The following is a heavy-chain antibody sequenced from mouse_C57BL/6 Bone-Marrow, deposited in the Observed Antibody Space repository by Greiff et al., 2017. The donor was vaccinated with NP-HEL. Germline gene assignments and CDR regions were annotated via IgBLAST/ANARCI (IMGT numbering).Heavy chain of an antibody. Sequence: QVQLQQPGAELVKPGASVKLSCKASGYTFTSYWMHWVKQRPGQGLEWIGMIHPNNGSTNYNEKFKSKATLTVDKSSSPAYMQLSSLTSEDSAVYDCAREMYYYGSSYLYWYCDFRGTGTTVTGSS. CDR2: IHPNNGST. CDR3: AREMYYYGSSYLYWYCDF. CDR1: GYTFTSYW. V-gene: IGHV1-64*01. J-gene: IGHJ1*03. D-gene: IGHD1-1*01.